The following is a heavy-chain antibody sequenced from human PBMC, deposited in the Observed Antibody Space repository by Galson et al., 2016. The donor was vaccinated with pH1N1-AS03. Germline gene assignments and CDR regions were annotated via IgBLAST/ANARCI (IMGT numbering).Heavy chain of an antibody. CDR2: ISGYNINA. V-gene: IGHV1-18*01. D-gene: IGHD2-2*01. J-gene: IGHJ6*02. Sequence: SVKVSCKASGYKFTSYGVSWVRQAPGQGLEWMGWISGYNINAKYAEKFQGRVTLTTDKSTSPAYMELRSLTSDDTAVYFGARDGDIVIVPSAIDYYGMDVWGQGTTVTFSS. CDR3: ARDGDIVIVPSAIDYYGMDV. CDR1: GYKFTSYG.